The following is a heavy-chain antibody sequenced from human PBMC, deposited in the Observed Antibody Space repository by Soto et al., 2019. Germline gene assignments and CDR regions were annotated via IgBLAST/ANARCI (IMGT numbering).Heavy chain of an antibody. CDR1: GFTFSSYA. D-gene: IGHD1-26*01. CDR2: ISYDGSNK. V-gene: IGHV3-30-3*01. CDR3: ARVTRSDGVGSPRTHTNADNDY. Sequence: GGSLRLSCAASGFTFSSYAMHWVRQAPGKGLEWVAVISYDGSNKYYADSVKGRFTISRDNSKNTLYLQMNSLRAEDTAVYYCARVTRSDGVGSPRTHTNADNDYWGQGTLVTVSS. J-gene: IGHJ4*02.